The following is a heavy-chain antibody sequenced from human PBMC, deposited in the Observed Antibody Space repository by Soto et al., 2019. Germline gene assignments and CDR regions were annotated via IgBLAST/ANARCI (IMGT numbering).Heavy chain of an antibody. CDR3: AKVAYCTNGVCYHPLGYLAY. D-gene: IGHD2-8*01. CDR2: ISGSGGST. J-gene: IGHJ4*02. CDR1: GFTFSSYA. Sequence: GGSLRLSCAASGFTFSSYAMSWVRQAPGKGLEWVSAISGSGGSTYYADSVKGRFTISRDNSKNTLYLQMNSLRAEDTAVYYCAKVAYCTNGVCYHPLGYLAYWGQGTLVTVSS. V-gene: IGHV3-23*01.